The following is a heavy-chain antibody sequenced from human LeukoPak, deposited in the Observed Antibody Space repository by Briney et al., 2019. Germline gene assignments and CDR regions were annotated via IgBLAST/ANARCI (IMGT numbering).Heavy chain of an antibody. D-gene: IGHD3-22*01. CDR1: GGSISSGDYF. J-gene: IGHJ3*01. CDR2: IYYSGSA. Sequence: PSETLSLTCTVSGGSISSGDYFWSWIRQSPGTGLEWIGYIYYSGSAHYNSSLKSRVTISVDTSKNQFSLKLSPVTAADTAVYYCARDPHYHDRSGSFVWGQGTMVTVSS. V-gene: IGHV4-30-4*01. CDR3: ARDPHYHDRSGSFV.